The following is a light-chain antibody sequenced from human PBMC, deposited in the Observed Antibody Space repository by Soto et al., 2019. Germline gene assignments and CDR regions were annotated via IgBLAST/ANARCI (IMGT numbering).Light chain of an antibody. CDR3: CSYAGSNTWV. Sequence: QSALTQPASVSGSTGQSITISCTGTSSDVGSYNLVSWYQQHPGKAPKLMISEVTKRPSGVSNRFSGSKSGNTASLTISGLQAEDESDYYCCSYAGSNTWVFGGGTKLTVL. J-gene: IGLJ3*02. V-gene: IGLV2-23*02. CDR2: EVT. CDR1: SSDVGSYNL.